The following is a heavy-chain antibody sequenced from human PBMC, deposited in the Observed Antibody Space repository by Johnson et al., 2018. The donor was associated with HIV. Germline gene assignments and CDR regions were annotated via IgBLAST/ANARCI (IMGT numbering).Heavy chain of an antibody. J-gene: IGHJ3*02. CDR1: GFTFGDYA. Sequence: MQLVESGGGLVQPGRSLRLSCPASGFTFGDYAMSWVRQAPGKGLEWVGFIRSRAYGGTTEYAASVKGRFTISRDDSKSIAYLQMNSLKTEDTAVYHCSREIRAEYYYDGLDNDAFDMWGQGTMVTVSA. D-gene: IGHD3-22*01. CDR3: SREIRAEYYYDGLDNDAFDM. V-gene: IGHV3-49*04. CDR2: IRSRAYGGTT.